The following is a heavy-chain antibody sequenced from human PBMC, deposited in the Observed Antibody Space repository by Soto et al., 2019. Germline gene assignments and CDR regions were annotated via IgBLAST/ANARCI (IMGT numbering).Heavy chain of an antibody. J-gene: IGHJ6*02. CDR1: GYSFTSYW. V-gene: IGHV5-51*01. CDR3: ARLGAARPSYYYYGMDV. D-gene: IGHD6-6*01. Sequence: PGESLKISCKGSGYSFTSYWIGWVRQMPGKGLEWMGIIYPGDSDTRYSPSFQGQVTISADKSISTAYLQWSSLKASDTAMYYCARLGAARPSYYYYGMDVWGQGTTVTVSS. CDR2: IYPGDSDT.